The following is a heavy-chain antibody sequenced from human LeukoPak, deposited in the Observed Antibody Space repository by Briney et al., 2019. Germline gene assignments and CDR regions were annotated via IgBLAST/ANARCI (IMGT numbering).Heavy chain of an antibody. CDR3: ARDYYDILTGYYNFDY. Sequence: ASVKVSCKASGYSFNSYGISWVRQTPRQGLEWMGWISVHNGNTNYAQKLQGRVIMTTDTSTSTAYMELRSLRSDDTAVYYCARDYYDILTGYYNFDYWGQGTLVTVSS. D-gene: IGHD3-9*01. CDR1: GYSFNSYG. CDR2: ISVHNGNT. V-gene: IGHV1-18*01. J-gene: IGHJ4*02.